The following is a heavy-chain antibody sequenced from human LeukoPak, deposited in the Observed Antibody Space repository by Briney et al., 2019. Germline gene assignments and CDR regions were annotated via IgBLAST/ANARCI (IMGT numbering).Heavy chain of an antibody. J-gene: IGHJ4*02. CDR1: GGSISSANYY. V-gene: IGHV4-30-4*01. CDR2: INYSGSA. CDR3: VSSSSLGDFDY. Sequence: SETLSLTCTVSGGSISSANYYWSWIRQPPGKGLEWIGYINYSGSAFYNPSLESRIIISVDTSKNQFSLKLSSVTAADTAVYYCVSSSSLGDFDYWGQGTLVTVSS. D-gene: IGHD6-6*01.